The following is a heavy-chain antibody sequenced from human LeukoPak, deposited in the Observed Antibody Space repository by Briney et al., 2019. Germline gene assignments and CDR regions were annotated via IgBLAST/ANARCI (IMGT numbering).Heavy chain of an antibody. CDR1: GDSISTYY. D-gene: IGHD6-19*01. Sequence: SETLSLTCTVSGDSISTYYWSWIRQPPGKGLEWIGYIYSSGSTNHNPSLKSRVTISVDTSKNQFSLKLSSVTAAGTAVYYCAREKGSGWYYFDYWGQGTLVTVSS. CDR2: IYSSGST. J-gene: IGHJ4*02. V-gene: IGHV4-59*01. CDR3: AREKGSGWYYFDY.